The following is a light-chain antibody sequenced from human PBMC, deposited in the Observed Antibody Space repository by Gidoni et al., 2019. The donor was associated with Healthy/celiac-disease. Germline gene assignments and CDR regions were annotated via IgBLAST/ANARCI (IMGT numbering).Light chain of an antibody. CDR3: MQGIHLPRP. J-gene: IGKJ2*01. Sequence: DIVMTQTQLSLSVTPGQPASITCRSSQSLLDSDGKTYLYGYLQQPDQYPQLLIYEVSSRFSGVPARFSGSRSGTAFTLIISRVEGDDVGVYYCMQGIHLPRPFGQGTKLEIK. CDR2: EVS. CDR1: QSLLDSDGKTY. V-gene: IGKV2-29*02.